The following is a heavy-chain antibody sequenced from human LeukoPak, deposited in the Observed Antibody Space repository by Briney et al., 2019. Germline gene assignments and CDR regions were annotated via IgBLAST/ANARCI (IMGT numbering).Heavy chain of an antibody. D-gene: IGHD5-18*01. CDR3: ARAAPKREYTFGFDF. V-gene: IGHV3-21*01. Sequence: GGSLRLSCTASGFNFSSYTMNWVRQAPGKGLEWVSSISGSGNYIYYAESLKGRFTVSRDNAKKSLYLQMNSLRADDTAMFFCARAAPKREYTFGFDFWGQGTLVTVSS. CDR2: ISGSGNYI. J-gene: IGHJ5*01. CDR1: GFNFSSYT.